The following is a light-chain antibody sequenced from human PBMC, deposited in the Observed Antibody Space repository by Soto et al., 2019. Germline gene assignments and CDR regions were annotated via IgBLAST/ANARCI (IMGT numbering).Light chain of an antibody. CDR1: PSVFSN. V-gene: IGKV3-15*01. CDR2: GAS. Sequence: EIVMTQSPATLSVSPGERATLSCRASPSVFSNLAWYQQKPGQAPRLLIYGASTRATGIPARFSGSGSGTEFTLTISSLQSEDFAVYYCQQYNNWPLTFGGGTKV. CDR3: QQYNNWPLT. J-gene: IGKJ4*01.